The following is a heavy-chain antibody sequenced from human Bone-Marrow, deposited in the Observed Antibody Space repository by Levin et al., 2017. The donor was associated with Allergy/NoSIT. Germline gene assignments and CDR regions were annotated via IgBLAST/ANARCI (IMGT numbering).Heavy chain of an antibody. J-gene: IGHJ4*02. D-gene: IGHD5-12*01. Sequence: SQTLSLTCAVYGGSFSGYYWSWIRQPPGKGLEWIGEINHSGSTNYNPSLKSRVTISVDTSKNQFSLKLSSVTAAATAVFYCARGIKSGGGWLRSRGYFDYWGQGTLVTVSS. CDR2: INHSGST. V-gene: IGHV4-34*01. CDR1: GGSFSGYY. CDR3: ARGIKSGGGWLRSRGYFDY.